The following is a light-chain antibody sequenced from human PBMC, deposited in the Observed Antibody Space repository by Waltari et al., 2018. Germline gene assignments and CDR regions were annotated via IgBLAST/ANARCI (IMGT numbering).Light chain of an antibody. Sequence: SYELTQPPSVSVSPGQTASITCSGDKLGDKYACWYQQKQGQSPVLVIYQDSKRPSRIPERFSGSNSGNTATLTISGTQAMDEADYYCQAWDSSPWVFGGGTKLTVL. CDR1: KLGDKY. CDR3: QAWDSSPWV. CDR2: QDS. V-gene: IGLV3-1*01. J-gene: IGLJ3*02.